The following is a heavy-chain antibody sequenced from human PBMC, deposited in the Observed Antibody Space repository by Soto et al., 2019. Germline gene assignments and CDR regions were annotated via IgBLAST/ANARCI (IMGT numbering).Heavy chain of an antibody. D-gene: IGHD6-19*01. CDR2: IKQDGSEK. V-gene: IGHV3-7*05. CDR1: GFTFSSYW. Sequence: GGSLRLSCAASGFTFSSYWMSWVRQAPGKGLEWVANIKQDGSEKYYVDSVKGRFTISRDNAKNSLYLQMNSLRAEDTAVYYWARWYSSGWYDGMDVWGQGTTVTVSS. J-gene: IGHJ6*02. CDR3: ARWYSSGWYDGMDV.